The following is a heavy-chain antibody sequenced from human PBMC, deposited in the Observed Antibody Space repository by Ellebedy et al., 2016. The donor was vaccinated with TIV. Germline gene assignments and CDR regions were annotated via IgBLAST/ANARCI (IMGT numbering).Heavy chain of an antibody. Sequence: GGSLRLSCAASGFIFSDYYMTWIRQAPGKGLEWISYISSSGTPIYYADSGRGRFTISRDNAKNSLDLQMNSLRADDTAVYYCARDTRFIDQQHNWFDPWGQGTQVTVSS. CDR3: ARDTRFIDQQHNWFDP. CDR2: ISSSGTPI. V-gene: IGHV3-11*01. J-gene: IGHJ5*02. D-gene: IGHD6-13*01. CDR1: GFIFSDYY.